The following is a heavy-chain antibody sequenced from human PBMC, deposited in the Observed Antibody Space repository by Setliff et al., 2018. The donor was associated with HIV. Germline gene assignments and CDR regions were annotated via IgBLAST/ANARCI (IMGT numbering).Heavy chain of an antibody. Sequence: ASVKVSCKTSGYSFNTYGIGWMRQAPGQGLEWMGWISAYNGKTNLAQRFQGRLTVTTDSSTSTAYMELRSLRSDDSAVYFCASGGCTGVTCYLGTGYMDIWGKGTTVTVSS. J-gene: IGHJ6*03. CDR2: ISAYNGKT. V-gene: IGHV1-18*01. D-gene: IGHD2-15*01. CDR3: ASGGCTGVTCYLGTGYMDI. CDR1: GYSFNTYG.